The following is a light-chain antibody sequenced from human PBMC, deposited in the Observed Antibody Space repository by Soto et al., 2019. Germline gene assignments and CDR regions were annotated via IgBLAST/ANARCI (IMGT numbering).Light chain of an antibody. CDR3: SSYTPTNTLV. J-gene: IGLJ1*01. CDR2: EVS. V-gene: IGLV2-14*01. Sequence: QSALTQPASVSGSPGQSITVSCTGSSSDVGAYNYVSWYQQHPGKAPKLMIYEVSKRPSGVSNRFSGFKSGNTASLTISGLKAEDEADYYCSSYTPTNTLVFGTGTKVTVL. CDR1: SSDVGAYNY.